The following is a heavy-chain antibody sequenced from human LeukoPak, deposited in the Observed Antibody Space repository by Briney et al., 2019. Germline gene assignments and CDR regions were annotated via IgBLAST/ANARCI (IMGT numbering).Heavy chain of an antibody. D-gene: IGHD3-16*01. V-gene: IGHV1-18*01. CDR1: GYTFTSYG. CDR3: ARAGRGDYVWGSPYTEFDP. CDR2: ISAYNGNT. Sequence: GASVKVSCKASGYTFTSYGISWVRQAPGQGLEWMGWISAYNGNTNYAQKLQGRVTMTTDTSTSTAYMELRSLRSDDTAVYYCARAGRGDYVWGSPYTEFDPWGQGTLVTVSS. J-gene: IGHJ5*02.